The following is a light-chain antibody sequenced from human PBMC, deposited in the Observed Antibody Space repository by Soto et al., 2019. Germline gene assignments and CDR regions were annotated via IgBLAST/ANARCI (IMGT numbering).Light chain of an antibody. Sequence: EIVMTQSPATLSVFPGERATLSCRASESVSSNLAWYQKKPGQAPRLLIYGASTRATGIPTRFSGSGSGTEFTLTISSLQSEDFAVYYCQQYNDWPPWTFGQGTKVDI. CDR3: QQYNDWPPWT. V-gene: IGKV3-15*01. CDR2: GAS. J-gene: IGKJ1*01. CDR1: ESVSSN.